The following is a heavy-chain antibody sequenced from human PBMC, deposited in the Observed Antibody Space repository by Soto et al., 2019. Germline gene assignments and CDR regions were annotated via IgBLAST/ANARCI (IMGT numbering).Heavy chain of an antibody. Sequence: SETLSLTCTVSGASLSRYYWSWMRQPPGKGLEWIGYMHYSGSSNYNSSLKSRVTMSVDTSKSQFSLRLTSVTAADTAVYYCARWGVSNTSPRRSYDYGMDVCGQGTTVTVSS. CDR2: MHYSGSS. V-gene: IGHV4-59*01. CDR3: ARWGVSNTSPRRSYDYGMDV. CDR1: GASLSRYY. D-gene: IGHD4-4*01. J-gene: IGHJ6*02.